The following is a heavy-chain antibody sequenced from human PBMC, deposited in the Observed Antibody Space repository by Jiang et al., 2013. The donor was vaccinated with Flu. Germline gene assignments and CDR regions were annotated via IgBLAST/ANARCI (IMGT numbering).Heavy chain of an antibody. CDR1: GGTFSSYA. V-gene: IGHV1-69*04. CDR3: ARDSAIRRLDY. Sequence: EVKKPGSSVKVSCKASGGTFSSYAISWVRQAPGQGLEWMGRIIPILGIANYAQKFQGRVTMTRDTSTSTVYMELSSLRSEDTAVYYCARDSAIRRLDYWGQGTLVTVSS. J-gene: IGHJ4*02. D-gene: IGHD3-16*01. CDR2: IIPILGIA.